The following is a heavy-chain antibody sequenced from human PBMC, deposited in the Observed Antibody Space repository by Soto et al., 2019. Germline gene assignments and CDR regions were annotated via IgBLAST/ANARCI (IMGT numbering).Heavy chain of an antibody. Sequence: EVQLLESGGGLVQPGGSLGLSCAASGFTFSSYAMTWVRQAPGKGLEWVSVITGGAGSAYYADSVKGRFTISRDNSKNTLFLQMNSLRAEDTAGYYCAKESRYSDYVRAFDIWGQGTLVTVPS. CDR3: AKESRYSDYVRAFDI. D-gene: IGHD5-12*01. J-gene: IGHJ3*02. CDR2: ITGGAGSA. CDR1: GFTFSSYA. V-gene: IGHV3-23*01.